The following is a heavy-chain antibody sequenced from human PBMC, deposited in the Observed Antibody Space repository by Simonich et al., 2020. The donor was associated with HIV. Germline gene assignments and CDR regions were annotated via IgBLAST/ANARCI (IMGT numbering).Heavy chain of an antibody. CDR3: ARSHSYDSSSYLDY. Sequence: QVQLVQSGAEVKKPGASVKVSCKASGYTFTSYGISWVRQAPGQGLEWMGGISEYKGKTNYAQKLQGRVTMTTDTSTSTAYMELRSLRSDDTAVYYCARSHSYDSSSYLDYWGQGTLVTVSS. CDR1: GYTFTSYG. J-gene: IGHJ4*02. CDR2: ISEYKGKT. D-gene: IGHD3-22*01. V-gene: IGHV1-18*01.